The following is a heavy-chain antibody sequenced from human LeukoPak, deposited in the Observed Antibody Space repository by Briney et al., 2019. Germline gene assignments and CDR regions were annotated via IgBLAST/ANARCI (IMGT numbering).Heavy chain of an antibody. CDR2: INHSGST. Sequence: KSSETLSLTCAVYGGSFSGYYWSWIRQPLGKGLEWIGEINHSGSTNYNPSLKSRVTISVDTSKNQFSLKLSSVTAADTAVYYCARTSGYSSSWYSYFDYWGQGTLVTVSS. D-gene: IGHD6-13*01. CDR3: ARTSGYSSSWYSYFDY. V-gene: IGHV4-34*01. CDR1: GGSFSGYY. J-gene: IGHJ4*02.